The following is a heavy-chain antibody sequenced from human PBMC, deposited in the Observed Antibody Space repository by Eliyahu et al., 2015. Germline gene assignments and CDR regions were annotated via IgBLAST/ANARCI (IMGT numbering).Heavy chain of an antibody. Sequence: QVQLKASGPGLVKPSETLSLICTXSDDSVSAFXWXXIRQXPGKGLEXIGYIXXSGSVTYNPALRGRAAISKDTSKNEFSLRLRSVAAADTAVYYCARAPYPDKTTGQQSYYYGMDIWGQGTTVTVSS. CDR1: DDSVSAFX. V-gene: IGHV4-59*02. CDR3: ARAPYPDKTTGQQSYYYGMDI. CDR2: IXXSGSV. D-gene: IGHD4-17*01. J-gene: IGHJ6*02.